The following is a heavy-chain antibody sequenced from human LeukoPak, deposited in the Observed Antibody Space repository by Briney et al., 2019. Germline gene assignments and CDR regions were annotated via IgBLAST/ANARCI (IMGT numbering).Heavy chain of an antibody. J-gene: IGHJ5*02. CDR3: ARAPIPYDRSRTDYRFDP. CDR1: GGSISGYY. CDR2: IYYSGST. Sequence: PSETLSLTCSVSGGSISGYYWSWIRQPPGKGLEWIGYIYYSGSTNYNPSLKSRVTISLDTSKNQFSLKLTSVTAADTAVYYCARAPIPYDRSRTDYRFDPWGQGTLVTVAS. V-gene: IGHV4-59*01. D-gene: IGHD3-16*01.